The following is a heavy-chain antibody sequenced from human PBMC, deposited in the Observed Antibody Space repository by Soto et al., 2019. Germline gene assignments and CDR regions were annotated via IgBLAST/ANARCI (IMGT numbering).Heavy chain of an antibody. Sequence: QVQLQESGPGLVKPSETLSLTCTVSGGSISSYYWSWIRQPPGKGLEWIGYIYYSGSTNYNPSLKRRVTISVATSKNQISLTLSSVTAADTAVYYCATHLHNVDIVATSPDAFDIWGQGTMVTVSS. CDR1: GGSISSYY. CDR2: IYYSGST. V-gene: IGHV4-59*01. CDR3: ATHLHNVDIVATSPDAFDI. J-gene: IGHJ3*02. D-gene: IGHD5-12*01.